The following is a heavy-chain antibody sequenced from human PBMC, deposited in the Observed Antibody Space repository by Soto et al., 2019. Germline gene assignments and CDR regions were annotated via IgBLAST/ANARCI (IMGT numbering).Heavy chain of an antibody. CDR3: ARSFSWFDP. CDR1: GYSISSGYY. V-gene: IGHV4-38-2*02. J-gene: IGHJ5*02. CDR2: IYHSGST. D-gene: IGHD3-3*02. Sequence: ECLSLAGTVSGYSISSGYYWCWIRQPPGKGLEWIGSIYHSGSTYYNPSLKSRVTISVDTSKNQFSLKLSSVNAADKAVYYCARSFSWFDPWGQGTLVTVYS.